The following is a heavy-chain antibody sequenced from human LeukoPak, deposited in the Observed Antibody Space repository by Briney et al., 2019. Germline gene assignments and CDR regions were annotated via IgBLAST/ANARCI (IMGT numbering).Heavy chain of an antibody. J-gene: IGHJ6*02. V-gene: IGHV1-58*02. Sequence: SVTVSCTASGFTFTSSAMQWVRQARGHRLEWIGWIVVGSGNTNYAQKFQERVTITRDMSTSTAYMELSSLRSEDTAVYYGAGFSLREGMDVWGQGTTVTVSS. CDR1: GFTFTSSA. CDR3: AGFSLREGMDV. CDR2: IVVGSGNT.